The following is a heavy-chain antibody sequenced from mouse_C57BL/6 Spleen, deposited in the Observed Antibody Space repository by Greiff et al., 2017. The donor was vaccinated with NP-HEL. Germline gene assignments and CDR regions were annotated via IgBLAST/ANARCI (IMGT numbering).Heavy chain of an antibody. Sequence: QVQLKQSGAELVKPGASVKLSCKASGYTFTEYTIHWVKQRSGQGLEWIGWFYPGSGSIKYNEKFKDKATLTADKSSSTVYMELSRWTSEDSAVYFCARHEGYYYGSSSAWFAYWGQGTLVTVSA. CDR2: FYPGSGSI. CDR1: GYTFTEYT. CDR3: ARHEGYYYGSSSAWFAY. V-gene: IGHV1-62-2*01. J-gene: IGHJ3*01. D-gene: IGHD1-1*01.